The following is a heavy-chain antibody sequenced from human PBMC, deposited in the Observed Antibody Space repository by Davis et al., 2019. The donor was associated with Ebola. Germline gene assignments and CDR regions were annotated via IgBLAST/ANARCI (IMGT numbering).Heavy chain of an antibody. J-gene: IGHJ6*02. D-gene: IGHD3-16*01. CDR3: ARHYVYDYYMGLDV. Sequence: GESLKISCAASGFTFSSYAMHWVRQAPGKGPEWVALTSYDGSNKYYADSLKGRVTISRDNSKNTLYLQMNSLRPEDTAVYYCARHYVYDYYMGLDVWGQGTTVTVSS. CDR1: GFTFSSYA. V-gene: IGHV3-30*03. CDR2: TSYDGSNK.